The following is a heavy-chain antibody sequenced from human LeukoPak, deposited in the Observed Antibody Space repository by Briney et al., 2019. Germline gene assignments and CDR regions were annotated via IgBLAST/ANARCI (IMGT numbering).Heavy chain of an antibody. V-gene: IGHV3-53*01. CDR3: ANLLAARYAFDI. D-gene: IGHD6-6*01. CDR2: IQSAGNT. Sequence: GGSLRLSCAASGFAVSNHYLNWVRQAPGKGLEWVSIIQSAGNTYYADSVKGRFTISRDDSKNTLYLQMNSLRVEDTAIYYCANLLAARYAFDIWGQGTMVTVSS. J-gene: IGHJ3*02. CDR1: GFAVSNHY.